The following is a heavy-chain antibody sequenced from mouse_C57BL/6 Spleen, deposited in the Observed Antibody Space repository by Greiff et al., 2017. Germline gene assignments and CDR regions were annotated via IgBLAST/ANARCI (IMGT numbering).Heavy chain of an antibody. CDR1: GYSFTDYN. D-gene: IGHD1-1*01. CDR2: INPNYGTT. Sequence: EVQLQQSGPELVKPGASVKISCKASGYSFTDYNMNWVKQSNGKSLEWIGVINPNYGTTSYNQKFKGKATLTVDQSSSTAYMQLNSLTAEDSAVYYCARSESSYYYGSSRNYFDYWGQGTTLTVSS. CDR3: ARSESSYYYGSSRNYFDY. V-gene: IGHV1-39*01. J-gene: IGHJ2*01.